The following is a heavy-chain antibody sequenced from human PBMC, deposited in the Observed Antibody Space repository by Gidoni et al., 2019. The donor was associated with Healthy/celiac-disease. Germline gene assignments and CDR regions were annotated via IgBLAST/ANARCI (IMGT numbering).Heavy chain of an antibody. CDR3: SRERGRGQYSGYDSY. V-gene: IGHV4-31*03. D-gene: IGHD5-12*01. CDR2: IYYSGST. Sequence: VQLQESGPGLVKPSQTLSLTCTVSGGSIRSGGYYWSWIRQHPGKGLEWIGYIYYSGSTYYNPSLKSRVTISVDTSKNHFSLKLSSVTAADTAVYYCSRERGRGQYSGYDSYWGQGTLVTVSS. CDR1: GGSIRSGGYY. J-gene: IGHJ4*02.